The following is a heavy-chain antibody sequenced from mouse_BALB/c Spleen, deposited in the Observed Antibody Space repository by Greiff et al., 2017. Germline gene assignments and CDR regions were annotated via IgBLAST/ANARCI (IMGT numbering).Heavy chain of an antibody. J-gene: IGHJ3*01. CDR1: GYTFTSYV. D-gene: IGHD2-4*01. CDR2: INPYNDGT. Sequence: SGPELVKPGASVKMSCKASGYTFTSYVMHWVKQKPGQGLEWIGYINPYNDGTKYNEKFKGKATLTSDKSSSTAYMELSSLTSEDSAVYYCARPYYDYPFAYWGQGTLVTVSA. V-gene: IGHV1-14*01. CDR3: ARPYYDYPFAY.